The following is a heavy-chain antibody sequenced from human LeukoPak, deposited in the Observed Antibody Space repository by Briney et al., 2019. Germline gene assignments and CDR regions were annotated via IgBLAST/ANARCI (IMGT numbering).Heavy chain of an antibody. V-gene: IGHV4-39*01. CDR1: GGSISSSSYY. Sequence: SETLSLTCTVSGGSISSSSYYWGWIRQPPGKGLEWIGSIYYSGSTYYNPSLRSRVTISVDTSKNQFSLKLSSVTAADTAVYYCARGDYDILTGYSFDYWGQGTLVTVSS. J-gene: IGHJ4*02. D-gene: IGHD3-9*01. CDR3: ARGDYDILTGYSFDY. CDR2: IYYSGST.